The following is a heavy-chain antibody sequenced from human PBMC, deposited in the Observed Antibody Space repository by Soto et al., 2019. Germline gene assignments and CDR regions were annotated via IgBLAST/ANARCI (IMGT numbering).Heavy chain of an antibody. Sequence: GGSLRLSCAASGFTFDYYTMHWVRQAAGKCLEWVCLISWNGGSTYYAASVKGLFTISRDNSKNSLYLQMNSLRTEDTAFYYCAKDGTGISDKAMVITGMDVSRQGTTVTVSS. CDR1: GFTFDYYT. CDR3: AKDGTGISDKAMVITGMDV. CDR2: ISWNGGST. D-gene: IGHD5-18*01. J-gene: IGHJ6*02. V-gene: IGHV3-43*01.